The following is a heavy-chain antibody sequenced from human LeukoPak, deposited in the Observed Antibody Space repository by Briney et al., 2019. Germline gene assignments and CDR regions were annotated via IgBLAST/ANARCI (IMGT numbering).Heavy chain of an antibody. CDR3: ARGRGYSGYMPDY. CDR1: VYTFTSYD. J-gene: IGHJ4*02. CDR2: MNPNSGNT. V-gene: IGHV1-8*01. D-gene: IGHD5-12*01. Sequence: ASVTVSCKASVYTFTSYDINWVRQATAQGLEWVGWMNPNSGNTGYAQKFQGRVTMTRNTSISTAYLELSSLRSEDTAGYYCARGRGYSGYMPDYWGQGTLVSVSS.